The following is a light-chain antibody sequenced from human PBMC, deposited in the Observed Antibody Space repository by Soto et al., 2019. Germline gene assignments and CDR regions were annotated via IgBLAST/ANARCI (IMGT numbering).Light chain of an antibody. V-gene: IGLV2-23*02. J-gene: IGLJ2*01. Sequence: QSVVAQPGSLSGSPGQSITISCTGPSNDVGSYNLVSWYQQHPGKAHKLMIYEVSKRPSGVSNRFSGSKSGNTASLTISGLQAEDEADYFCCSYAGSSTVVFGGGTKVTVL. CDR3: CSYAGSSTVV. CDR2: EVS. CDR1: SNDVGSYNL.